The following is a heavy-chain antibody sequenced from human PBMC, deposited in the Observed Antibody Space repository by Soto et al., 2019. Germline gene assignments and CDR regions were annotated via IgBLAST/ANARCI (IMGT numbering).Heavy chain of an antibody. CDR2: ISGAGTSK. Sequence: EVQLLDSGGGSVQPGGSLRLSCAASGYTFSSYVMTWVRLAPGKGLEWVSSISGAGTSKFYADSVKGRFTISRDNSKNILYLEMDSLRAEDTAVYYCAKDLLSTVTTLGHWGQGTLVTVSA. D-gene: IGHD4-17*01. V-gene: IGHV3-23*01. J-gene: IGHJ4*02. CDR1: GYTFSSYV. CDR3: AKDLLSTVTTLGH.